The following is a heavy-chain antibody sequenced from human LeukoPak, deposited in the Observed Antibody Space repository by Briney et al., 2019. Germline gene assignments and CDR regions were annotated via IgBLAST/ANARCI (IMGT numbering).Heavy chain of an antibody. J-gene: IGHJ3*02. V-gene: IGHV4-59*01. Sequence: MPSETLSLTCAVYGGSFSGYYWSWIRQPPGKGLEWIGYIYYSGSTNYNPSLKSRVTISVDTSKNQFSLKLSSVTAADTAVYYCAREGYDFWSGRMYAFDIWGQGTMVTVSS. D-gene: IGHD3-3*01. CDR1: GGSFSGYY. CDR2: IYYSGST. CDR3: AREGYDFWSGRMYAFDI.